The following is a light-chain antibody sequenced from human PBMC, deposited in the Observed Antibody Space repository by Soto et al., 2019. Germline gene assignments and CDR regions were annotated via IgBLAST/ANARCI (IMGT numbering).Light chain of an antibody. CDR1: SSDVGGYNY. V-gene: IGLV2-8*01. J-gene: IGLJ3*02. Sequence: QSALTQPPSASGSPGQSVTISCTGTSSDVGGYNYVSWYQQHPGKAPKLMIYDVSKRPSGVPDRFSGSKSGNTASLTVSGLKAEGEADYYCSSYAGSNNWVFGGGTLLTAL. CDR2: DVS. CDR3: SSYAGSNNWV.